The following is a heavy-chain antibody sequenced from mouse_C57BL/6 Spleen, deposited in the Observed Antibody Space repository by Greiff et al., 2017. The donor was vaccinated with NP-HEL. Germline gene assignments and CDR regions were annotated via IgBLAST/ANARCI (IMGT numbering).Heavy chain of an antibody. CDR2: IYPGDGDT. V-gene: IGHV1-82*01. D-gene: IGHD1-1*02. CDR1: GYAFSSSW. CDR3: ARSYGFYAMDY. J-gene: IGHJ4*01. Sequence: VKLLESGPELVKPGASVKISCKASGYAFSSSWMNWVKQRPGKGLEWIGRIYPGDGDTNYNGKFKGKATLTADKSSSTAYMQLSSLTSEDSAVYFCARSYGFYAMDYWGQGTSVTVSS.